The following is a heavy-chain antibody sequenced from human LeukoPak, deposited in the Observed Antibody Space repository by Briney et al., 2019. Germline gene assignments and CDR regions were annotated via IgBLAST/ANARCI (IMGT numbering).Heavy chain of an antibody. Sequence: SETLSLTCTVSGGSISSSSYYWSWIRQPAGKGLEWIGRIYTSGSTNYNPPLKSRVTISVDTSKNQFSLKLSSVTAADTAVYYCARFTVPDAFDIWGQGTMVTVSS. CDR3: ARFTVPDAFDI. J-gene: IGHJ3*02. CDR2: IYTSGST. V-gene: IGHV4-61*02. D-gene: IGHD4-11*01. CDR1: GGSISSSSYY.